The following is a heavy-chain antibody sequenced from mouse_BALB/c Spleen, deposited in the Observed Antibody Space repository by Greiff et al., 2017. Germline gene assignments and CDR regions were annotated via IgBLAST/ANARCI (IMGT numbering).Heavy chain of an antibody. CDR1: GYTFSSYW. J-gene: IGHJ2*01. CDR2: ILPGSGST. Sequence: VQLQQSGAELMKPGASVKISCKATGYTFSSYWIEWVKQRPGHGLEWIGEILPGSGSTNYNEKFKGKATFTADTSSNTAYMQLSSLTSEDSAVYYCARSSNWDDYFDYWGQGTTLTVSS. V-gene: IGHV1-9*01. D-gene: IGHD4-1*02. CDR3: ARSSNWDDYFDY.